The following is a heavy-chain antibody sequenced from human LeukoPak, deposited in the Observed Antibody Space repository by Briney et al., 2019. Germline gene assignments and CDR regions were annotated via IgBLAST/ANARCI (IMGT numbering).Heavy chain of an antibody. CDR3: ARGPGKASFDY. V-gene: IGHV3-66*01. J-gene: IGHJ4*02. CDR1: GFTVSEKY. CDR2: IYSGDYT. D-gene: IGHD3-10*01. Sequence: GGSLRLSCAASGFTVSEKYMSWVRQAPGKGLEWVSLIYSGDYTSYADSVKDRFIISRDHFKNTLYLQMNSLRVEDTAVYYCARGPGKASFDYWGQGTLVTVSS.